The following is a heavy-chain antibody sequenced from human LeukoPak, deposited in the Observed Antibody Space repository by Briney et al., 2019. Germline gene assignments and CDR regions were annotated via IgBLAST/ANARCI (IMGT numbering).Heavy chain of an antibody. V-gene: IGHV1-3*01. D-gene: IGHD5-12*01. CDR1: GYTFTSYA. CDR3: ARDLGGYDLFDY. J-gene: IGHJ4*02. CDR2: INAGNGNT. Sequence: ASVKVSCKASGYTFTSYAMHWVRQAPGQRLEWMGWINAGNGNTKYSQKFQGRVSITRDTSASTACMELSSLRSEDTAVYYCARDLGGYDLFDYWGQGTLVTVSS.